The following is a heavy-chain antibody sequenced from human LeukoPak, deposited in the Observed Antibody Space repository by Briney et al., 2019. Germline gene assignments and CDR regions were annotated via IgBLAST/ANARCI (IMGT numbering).Heavy chain of an antibody. D-gene: IGHD2-8*01. CDR2: INHSGST. J-gene: IGHJ3*02. CDR3: ARQWAFDI. Sequence: PSETLSLTCAVYGGSFSGYYWSWIRQPPGKGLEWIGEINHSGSTNYNPSLKSRVTISVDTSKNQFSLKLSSVTAADTAVYYCARQWAFDIWGQGTMVTVSS. CDR1: GGSFSGYY. V-gene: IGHV4-34*01.